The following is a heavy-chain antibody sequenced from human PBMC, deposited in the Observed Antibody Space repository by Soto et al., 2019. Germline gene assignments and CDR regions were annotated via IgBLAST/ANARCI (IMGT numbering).Heavy chain of an antibody. J-gene: IGHJ6*02. V-gene: IGHV3-30*18. CDR1: GFTFSSYG. CDR2: ISYNGGKK. CDR3: AKDHVGYYNGMDV. Sequence: QVQLVESGGGVVQPGTSLRLSCAASGFTFSSYGMHWVRQAPGKGLEWVAVISYNGGKKYYGDSVKGRFTISRDNSEKMMYLQMNRLRAEDTAVYYCAKDHVGYYNGMDVWGQATTVTVSS. D-gene: IGHD3-10*01.